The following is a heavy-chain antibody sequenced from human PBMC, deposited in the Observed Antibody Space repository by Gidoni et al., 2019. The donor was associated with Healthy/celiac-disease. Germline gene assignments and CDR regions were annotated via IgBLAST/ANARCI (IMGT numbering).Heavy chain of an antibody. Sequence: QVQLQQWGAGLFKPSETLSLTRAAHVGSFSAYYWSWLRQPPGKGLEWFGEIKHSGSTNYNPSLKSRVTISVDTSKNQFSLKLSSVTAADTAVYYCARGPTRRKNTITSRPDYYYMDVWGKGTTVTVSS. CDR2: IKHSGST. V-gene: IGHV4-34*01. J-gene: IGHJ6*03. CDR1: VGSFSAYY. CDR3: ARGPTRRKNTITSRPDYYYMDV. D-gene: IGHD3-16*01.